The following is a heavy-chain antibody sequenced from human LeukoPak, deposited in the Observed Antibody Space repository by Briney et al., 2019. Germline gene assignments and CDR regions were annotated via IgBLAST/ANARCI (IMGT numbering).Heavy chain of an antibody. CDR1: GSGFTLSSYA. CDR2: ISGSGGTT. J-gene: IGHJ4*02. V-gene: IGHV3-23*01. CDR3: AKSVVGGLAEDY. D-gene: IGHD1-26*01. Sequence: PGGSLRLSCAASGSGFTLSSYAFNWVRQAPGKGLEWVSAISGSGGTTYYADSVKGRFTVSRDNPKNTLYLQMNSLRAEDTAVYYCAKSVVGGLAEDYWGQGTLVTVSS.